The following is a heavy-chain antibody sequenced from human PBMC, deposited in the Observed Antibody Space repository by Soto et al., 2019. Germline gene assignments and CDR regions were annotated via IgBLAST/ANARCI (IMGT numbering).Heavy chain of an antibody. CDR1: GFTFTTSG. J-gene: IGHJ5*02. V-gene: IGHV1-58*02. CDR2: IVVGSGNT. D-gene: IGHD3-3*01. CDR3: AAVVPPSGILERLGLDP. Sequence: SVKVSCKASGFTFTTSGIHWVRQARGQGLEWMGWIVVGSGNTKYNQKFQERVALTRDMATDTAYMDLRSLTSADTAIYYCAAVVPPSGILERLGLDPWGQGTLVTVSS.